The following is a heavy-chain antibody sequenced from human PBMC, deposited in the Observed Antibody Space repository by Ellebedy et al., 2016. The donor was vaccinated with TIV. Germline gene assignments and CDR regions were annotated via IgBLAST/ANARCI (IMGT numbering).Heavy chain of an antibody. CDR3: TRGFYEKFDP. CDR2: IGGYNGDT. J-gene: IGHJ5*02. V-gene: IGHV1-18*04. Sequence: ASVKVSCKASGYTFTKYGISWVRQAPGQGLEWMGWIGGYNGDTNYAQKFQGRVTMTIDTSTSTVYMELRSLSFDDTAVYYCTRGFYEKFDPWGQGTLVTVSS. CDR1: GYTFTKYG. D-gene: IGHD5/OR15-5a*01.